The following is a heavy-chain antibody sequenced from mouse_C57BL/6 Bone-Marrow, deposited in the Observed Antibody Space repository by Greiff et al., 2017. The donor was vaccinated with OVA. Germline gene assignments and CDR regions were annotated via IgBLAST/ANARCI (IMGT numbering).Heavy chain of an antibody. D-gene: IGHD1-1*01. Sequence: QVQLKQPGAELVKPGASVKLSCKASGYTFTSYWMHWVKQRPGRGLEWIGRIDPNSGGTKYNEKFKSKATLTVDKPSTTAYMQLSSLTSEDSAVYDCARSNYYGSSYRDFDVWGTGTTVTVSS. J-gene: IGHJ1*03. CDR2: IDPNSGGT. CDR1: GYTFTSYW. CDR3: ARSNYYGSSYRDFDV. V-gene: IGHV1-72*01.